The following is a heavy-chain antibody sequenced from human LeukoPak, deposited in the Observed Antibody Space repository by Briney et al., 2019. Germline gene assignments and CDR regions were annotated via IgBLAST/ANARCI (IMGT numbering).Heavy chain of an antibody. D-gene: IGHD3-16*01. CDR1: GGTFSSYA. J-gene: IGHJ1*01. Sequence: SLKVSCKASGGTFSSYAISWVRQAPGQGLEWMGRIIPIFGTANYAQKFQGRVTITTDESTSTAYMELSSLRSEDTAVYYCAEAGRTFDFQHWGQGTLATVSS. CDR3: AEAGRTFDFQH. CDR2: IIPIFGTA. V-gene: IGHV1-69*05.